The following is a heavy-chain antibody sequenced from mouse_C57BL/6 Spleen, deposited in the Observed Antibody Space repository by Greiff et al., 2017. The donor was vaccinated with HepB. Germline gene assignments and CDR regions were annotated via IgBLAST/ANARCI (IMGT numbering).Heavy chain of an antibody. J-gene: IGHJ1*03. CDR3: ARWYSNPWWYFDV. CDR1: GYTFTSYG. D-gene: IGHD2-5*01. CDR2: IYPRSGNT. V-gene: IGHV1-81*01. Sequence: VQLQQSGAELARPGASVKLSCKASGYTFTSYGISWVKQRTGQGLEWIGEIYPRSGNTYYNEKFKGKATLTADKSSSTAYMELRSLTSEDSAVYFGARWYSNPWWYFDVWGTGTTVTVSS.